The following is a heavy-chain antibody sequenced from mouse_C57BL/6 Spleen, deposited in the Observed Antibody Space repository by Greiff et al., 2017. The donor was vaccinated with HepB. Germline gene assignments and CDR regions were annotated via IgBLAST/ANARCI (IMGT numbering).Heavy chain of an antibody. J-gene: IGHJ2*01. CDR1: GYTFTSYW. CDR2: IYPGSGST. CDR3: ARDRDGNYPDYFDY. Sequence: QVQLKQPGAELVKPGASVKMSCKASGYTFTSYWITWVKQRPGQGLEWIGDIYPGSGSTNYNEKFKSKATLTVDTSSSTAYMQLSSLTSEDSAVYYCARDRDGNYPDYFDYWGQGTTLTVSS. V-gene: IGHV1-55*01. D-gene: IGHD2-1*01.